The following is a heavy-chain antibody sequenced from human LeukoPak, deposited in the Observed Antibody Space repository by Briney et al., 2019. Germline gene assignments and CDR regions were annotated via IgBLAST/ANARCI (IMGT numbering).Heavy chain of an antibody. CDR2: IKEDGSTI. Sequence: GGSLRLSCAASGFTFSNFWMSWVRQAPGKGLEWVADIKEDGSTILFVDSMRGRFMISRDNAKNSLYLQMNSLRVEDTGVYYCVRDPGWGAIDYWGRGILVTVTS. D-gene: IGHD7-27*01. CDR1: GFTFSNFW. V-gene: IGHV3-7*01. J-gene: IGHJ4*02. CDR3: VRDPGWGAIDY.